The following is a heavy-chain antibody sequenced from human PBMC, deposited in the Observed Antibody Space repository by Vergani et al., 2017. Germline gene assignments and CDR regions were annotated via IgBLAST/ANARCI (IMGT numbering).Heavy chain of an antibody. CDR1: GGSFTSYH. V-gene: IGHV4-34*01. CDR3: ARVNTETNGHLYYYYYMDV. D-gene: IGHD4-11*01. J-gene: IGHJ6*03. Sequence: QVQLQQWGGGLLKPSETLSLTCVVNGGSFTSYHWPWIRQSPGEGLEWVGDIDHTGRPDYNPSLKSRLTMSVDKTRNQFSLTLNSVTATDTAIYFCARVNTETNGHLYYYYYMDVWGQGTAVTVS. CDR2: IDHTGRP.